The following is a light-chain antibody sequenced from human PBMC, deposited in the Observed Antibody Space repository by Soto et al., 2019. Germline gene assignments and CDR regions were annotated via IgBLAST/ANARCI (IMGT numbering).Light chain of an antibody. J-gene: IGLJ1*01. CDR2: EAS. Sequence: QSALTQPASVSGSPGQSITISCTGTSSDVGGYNFVSWYQHHPGKAPKLMIYEASKRPSGVSNRFSGSKSGNTASLTISGLQAEDEADYYRCSYARVNKYVFGTGTKVTVL. CDR3: CSYARVNKYV. V-gene: IGLV2-23*01. CDR1: SSDVGGYNF.